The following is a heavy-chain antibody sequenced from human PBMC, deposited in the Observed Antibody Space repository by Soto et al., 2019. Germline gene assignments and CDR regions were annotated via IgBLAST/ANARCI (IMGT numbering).Heavy chain of an antibody. CDR1: GFTFSSYG. CDR2: ISYDGSNK. V-gene: IGHV3-30*18. J-gene: IGHJ6*02. Sequence: QVQLVESGGGVVQPGRSLRLSCAASGFTFSSYGMHWVRQAPGKGLEWVAVISYDGSNKYYADSVKGRFTISRDNSKNTLYLQMNSLRAEDTAVYYCAKAQEMATILGLDYYYGMDVWGQGTTVTVSS. D-gene: IGHD5-12*01. CDR3: AKAQEMATILGLDYYYGMDV.